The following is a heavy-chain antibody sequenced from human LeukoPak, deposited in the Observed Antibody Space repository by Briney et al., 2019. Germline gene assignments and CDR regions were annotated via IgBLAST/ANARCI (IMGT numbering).Heavy chain of an antibody. V-gene: IGHV4-30-4*01. CDR3: ARHPGDGDYGMDV. D-gene: IGHD4-17*01. Sequence: KTSATLSLTCTVSGGSISSGDYYWSWIRQPPGKGLEWIGYIYYSGSTYYNPSLKSRVSTSVDTSENQFSLKLSSVTAADTAVYYCARHPGDGDYGMDVWGKGTTVTVSS. J-gene: IGHJ6*04. CDR1: GGSISSGDYY. CDR2: IYYSGST.